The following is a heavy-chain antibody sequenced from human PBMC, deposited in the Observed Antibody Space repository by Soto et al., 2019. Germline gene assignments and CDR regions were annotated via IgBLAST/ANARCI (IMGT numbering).Heavy chain of an antibody. CDR3: ASEYSSSAIYYYYGMDV. CDR2: IDPSDSYT. D-gene: IGHD6-6*01. Sequence: LKISCKGSGYSFTSYWISWVRQMPGKGLEWMGRIDPSDSYTNYSPSFQGHVTISADKSISTAYLQWSSLKASDTAMYYCASEYSSSAIYYYYGMDVWGQGTTVTVSS. V-gene: IGHV5-10-1*01. CDR1: GYSFTSYW. J-gene: IGHJ6*02.